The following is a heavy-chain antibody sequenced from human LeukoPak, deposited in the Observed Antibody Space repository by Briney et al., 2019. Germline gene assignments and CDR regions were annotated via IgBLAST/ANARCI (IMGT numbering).Heavy chain of an antibody. Sequence: QPGGSLRLSCAASGFTFSSYSMNWVRQAPGKWLEWVSYITSSSSTIYYADSVKGRLTISRDNAKNSLYLQMNSLRAEDTAVYYCARDTPKYYYDSSGPKTTFDYWGQGTLVTVSS. CDR1: GFTFSSYS. D-gene: IGHD3-22*01. V-gene: IGHV3-48*01. CDR3: ARDTPKYYYDSSGPKTTFDY. CDR2: ITSSSSTI. J-gene: IGHJ4*02.